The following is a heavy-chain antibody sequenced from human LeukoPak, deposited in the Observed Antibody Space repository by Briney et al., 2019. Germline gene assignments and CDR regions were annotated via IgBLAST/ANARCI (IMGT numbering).Heavy chain of an antibody. V-gene: IGHV1-2*02. CDR2: INPNSGGT. D-gene: IGHD1-26*01. CDR3: ARDGPGASTSLDY. J-gene: IGHJ4*02. CDR1: GYTFTGYY. Sequence: GASVTVSCKASGYTFTGYYMHWVRQAPGQGLEWMGWINPNSGGTNYAQKFQGRVTMTRDTSISTACMELSRLRSDDTAVYYCARDGPGASTSLDYWGQGTLVTVSS.